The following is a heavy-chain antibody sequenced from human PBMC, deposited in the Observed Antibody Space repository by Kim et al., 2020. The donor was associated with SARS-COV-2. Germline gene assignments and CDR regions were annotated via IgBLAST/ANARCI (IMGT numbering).Heavy chain of an antibody. CDR1: GYTFTSYA. D-gene: IGHD3-10*02. V-gene: IGHV1-3*01. Sequence: ASVKVSCKASGYTFTSYAMHWVRQAPGQRLEWMGWINAGNGNTKYSQKFQGRVTITRDTSASTAYMELSSLRSEDTAVYYCARKLWSGWYFDLWGRGTLVTVSS. CDR2: INAGNGNT. CDR3: ARKLWSGWYFDL. J-gene: IGHJ2*01.